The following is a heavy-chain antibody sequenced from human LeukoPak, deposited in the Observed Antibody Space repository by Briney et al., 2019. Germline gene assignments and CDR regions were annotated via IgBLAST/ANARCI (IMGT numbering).Heavy chain of an antibody. CDR1: GYTFTNYG. CDR3: GRLNNVGYYDSSGYYT. D-gene: IGHD3-22*01. CDR2: ISAYNGNT. J-gene: IGHJ5*02. Sequence: ASVKVSCKASGYTFTNYGISWVRQAPGQGLEGMGWISAYNGNTNYAQKVQDRVTMTTYTSTSTAYMELRSLTSDATIVYYCGRLNNVGYYDSSGYYTWGQGTLVTVSS. V-gene: IGHV1-18*01.